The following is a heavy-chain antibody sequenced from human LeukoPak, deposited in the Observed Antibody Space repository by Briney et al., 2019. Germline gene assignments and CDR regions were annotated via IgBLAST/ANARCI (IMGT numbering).Heavy chain of an antibody. Sequence: GTSVKVSCKASGCTFATSAVQWVRQARGQRLEWIGWIVVGSGNINYAQKFQERVTITRDMSTSTAYMELSSLRSGDTAVYYCAATLTVTAGSSYYGMDVWGQGTTVTVSS. CDR1: GCTFATSA. J-gene: IGHJ6*02. D-gene: IGHD4-17*01. CDR2: IVVGSGNI. V-gene: IGHV1-58*01. CDR3: AATLTVTAGSSYYGMDV.